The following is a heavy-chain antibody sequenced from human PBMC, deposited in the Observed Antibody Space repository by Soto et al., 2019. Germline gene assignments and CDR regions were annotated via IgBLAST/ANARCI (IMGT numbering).Heavy chain of an antibody. J-gene: IGHJ6*02. CDR1: GFTFSSYA. CDR3: AKAGDVAPPRDYYYYYGMDV. Sequence: PGGSLRLSWAASGFTFSSYAISWVRQAPGKGLEWGSAISGSGGSTYYADSVKGRFTISRDNSKNTLYLQMNSLRAEDTAVYYCAKAGDVAPPRDYYYYYGMDVWGQGTTVTVSS. D-gene: IGHD6-6*01. V-gene: IGHV3-23*01. CDR2: ISGSGGST.